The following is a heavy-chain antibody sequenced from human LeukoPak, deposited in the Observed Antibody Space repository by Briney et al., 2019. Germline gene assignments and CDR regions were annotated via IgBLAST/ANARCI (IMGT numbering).Heavy chain of an antibody. CDR1: GFTFDDYG. V-gene: IGHV3-20*04. CDR2: INWNGGST. Sequence: PGGSLRLSCAASGFTFDDYGLSWVRQAPGKGLEWVSTINWNGGSTGYADSVKGRFTISRDNAKNSLYLQMNSLRAEDTALYYCARVSDISVAAYFEYWGQGTLVTVSS. D-gene: IGHD6-19*01. J-gene: IGHJ4*02. CDR3: ARVSDISVAAYFEY.